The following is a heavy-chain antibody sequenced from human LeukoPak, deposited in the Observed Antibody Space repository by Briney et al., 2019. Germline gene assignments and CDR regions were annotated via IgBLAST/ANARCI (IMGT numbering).Heavy chain of an antibody. D-gene: IGHD5-12*01. CDR3: ARDLEGYSAVRRYYYYYMDV. CDR2: ISSSTAYI. J-gene: IGHJ6*03. V-gene: IGHV3-21*01. Sequence: AGGSLRLSCAASGFTFSTYSMNGVRQAPGKGLEWVSSISSSTAYIYYADSVKGRFTISRDNAKNSLYLQMNSLRAEDTAVYYCARDLEGYSAVRRYYYYYMDVWGKGTTVTVSS. CDR1: GFTFSTYS.